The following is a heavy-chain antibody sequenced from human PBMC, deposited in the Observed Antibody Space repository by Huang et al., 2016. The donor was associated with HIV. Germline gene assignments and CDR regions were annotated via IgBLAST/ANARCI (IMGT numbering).Heavy chain of an antibody. CDR2: RMPVFESP. V-gene: IGHV1-69*13. CDR3: ARGSLEYSVSSSLDY. CDR1: GGPFRSYS. D-gene: IGHD4-4*01. J-gene: IGHJ4*02. Sequence: QVQLLQSGAEVKKPGSSVKVSCKASGGPFRSYSIAWVRQAPGQGLEWMANRMPVFESPNYAQKLQGRVRVTADESTSTVYMELRDLRPDDTAVYFCARGSLEYSVSSSLDYWGQGTHVTVSS.